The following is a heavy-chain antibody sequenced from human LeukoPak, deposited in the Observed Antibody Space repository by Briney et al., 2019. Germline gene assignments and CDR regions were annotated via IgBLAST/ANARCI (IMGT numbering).Heavy chain of an antibody. Sequence: PSETLSLTCTVSGGSISSYYWSWIRQPPGKGQEWIGYIYYSGSTNYNPSLKSRVTISVDTSKNQFSLKLSSVTAADTAVYYCARDLGGYDPFDYWGQGTLVTVSS. V-gene: IGHV4-59*01. CDR1: GGSISSYY. D-gene: IGHD5-12*01. CDR3: ARDLGGYDPFDY. CDR2: IYYSGST. J-gene: IGHJ4*02.